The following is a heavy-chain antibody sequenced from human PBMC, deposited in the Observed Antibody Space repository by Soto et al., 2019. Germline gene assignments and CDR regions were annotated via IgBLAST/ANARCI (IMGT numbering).Heavy chain of an antibody. CDR2: ISGSGGST. Sequence: EVQLLESGGGLVQPGGSLRLSCAASGFTFSSYAMSWVRQAPGKGLEWVSAISGSGGSTYYADSVKGRFTISSDNSQNTLYLQMNSLRAEDTAVYYCAKDFRRLQLVHSYYFDYWGQGTLVTVSS. D-gene: IGHD6-6*01. CDR1: GFTFSSYA. CDR3: AKDFRRLQLVHSYYFDY. J-gene: IGHJ4*02. V-gene: IGHV3-23*01.